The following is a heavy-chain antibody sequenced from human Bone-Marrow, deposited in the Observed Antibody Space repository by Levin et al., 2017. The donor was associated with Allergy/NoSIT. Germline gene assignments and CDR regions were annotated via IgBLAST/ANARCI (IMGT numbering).Heavy chain of an antibody. CDR1: GVTRNNYT. V-gene: IGHV3-21*04. Sequence: MPGGSLRLSCVVSGVTRNNYTLTWVRQPPGKGLEWVSSINSNSAYIHYGDSVKGRFTISRDNSKKLLFLQMNSLRDEDTATYYCASRLTASGGLDVWGHGTTVTVSS. D-gene: IGHD5-18*01. CDR2: INSNSAYI. CDR3: ASRLTASGGLDV. J-gene: IGHJ6*02.